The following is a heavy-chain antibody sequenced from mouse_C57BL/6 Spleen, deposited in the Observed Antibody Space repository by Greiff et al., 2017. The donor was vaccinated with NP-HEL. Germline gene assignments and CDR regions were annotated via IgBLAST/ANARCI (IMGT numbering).Heavy chain of an antibody. J-gene: IGHJ2*01. V-gene: IGHV1-80*01. D-gene: IGHD1-1*01. CDR3: ARYPHYYGSSYYFDY. CDR1: GYAFSSYW. Sequence: QVQLQQSGAELVKPGASVKISCKASGYAFSSYWMNWVKQRPGKGLEWIGQIYPGDGDTNYNGKFKGKAKLTADTSSSTAYMQLNSLTSEASAVYFCARYPHYYGSSYYFDYWGQGTTLTVSS. CDR2: IYPGDGDT.